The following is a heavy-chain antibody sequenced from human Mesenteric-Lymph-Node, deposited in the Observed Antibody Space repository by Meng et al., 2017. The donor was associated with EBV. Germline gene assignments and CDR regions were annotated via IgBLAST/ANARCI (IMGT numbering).Heavy chain of an antibody. CDR1: SGSISSSNW. CDR3: ARADSSGPWHFDY. J-gene: IGHJ4*02. D-gene: IGHD3-22*01. Sequence: HVQLEESGPRLGKPSWTLSLTCAVSSGSISSSNWWSWVRQPPGKGLEWIGEIYHNGNTNYNPSLKSRVTISVDKSKNQFSLKLNSVTAADTAVYYCARADSSGPWHFDYWGQGTLVTVSS. V-gene: IGHV4-4*02. CDR2: IYHNGNT.